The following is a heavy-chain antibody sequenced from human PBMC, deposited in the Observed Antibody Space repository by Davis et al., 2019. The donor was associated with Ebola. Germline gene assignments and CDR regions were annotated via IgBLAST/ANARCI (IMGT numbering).Heavy chain of an antibody. V-gene: IGHV3-9*01. J-gene: IGHJ3*02. D-gene: IGHD6-13*01. Sequence: SLKISCVASGFTFDDYAMHWVRQAPGKGLEWVAGISWNSGRIGYADSVKGRFTISRDNAKNSFYLQMNSLRAEDTALYYCAKDMGVISAAGTWGAFDIWGQRTAVTVSS. CDR2: ISWNSGRI. CDR1: GFTFDDYA. CDR3: AKDMGVISAAGTWGAFDI.